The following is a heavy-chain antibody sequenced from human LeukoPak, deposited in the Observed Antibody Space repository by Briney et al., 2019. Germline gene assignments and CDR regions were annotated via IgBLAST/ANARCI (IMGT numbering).Heavy chain of an antibody. D-gene: IGHD3-9*01. CDR3: ASRGGPSMSGGYDILTGTFDP. Sequence: PSETLSLTCTVSGGSINGYYWSWIRQPAGEGLEWIGHIYHTGNTYYNPSLKSRVTMSVDTSNNQFSLELRSVTAADTAVYYCASRGGPSMSGGYDILTGTFDPWGQGTLVTVSS. CDR1: GGSINGYY. V-gene: IGHV4-4*07. CDR2: IYHTGNT. J-gene: IGHJ5*02.